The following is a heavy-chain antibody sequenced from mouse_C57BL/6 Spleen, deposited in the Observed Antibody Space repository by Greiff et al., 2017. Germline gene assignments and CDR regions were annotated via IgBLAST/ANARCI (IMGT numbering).Heavy chain of an antibody. Sequence: QVQLQQSGPGLVQPSQSLSITCTVSGFSLTSYGVHWVRQSPGKGLEWLGVIWRGGSTDYNAAFMSRLSITKDNSKSQVFFKMNSLQADDTAIYYCARSMVTTGIYYAMDYWGQGTSVTVSS. J-gene: IGHJ4*01. V-gene: IGHV2-5*01. CDR3: ARSMVTTGIYYAMDY. CDR1: GFSLTSYG. CDR2: IWRGGST. D-gene: IGHD2-2*01.